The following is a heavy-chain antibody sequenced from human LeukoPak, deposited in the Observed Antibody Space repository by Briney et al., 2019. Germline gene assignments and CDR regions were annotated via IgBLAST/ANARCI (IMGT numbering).Heavy chain of an antibody. V-gene: IGHV6-1*01. Sequence: SQTLSLTCAISGDSVSSNSATWNWIRQSPSRGLEWLGRTYYRSKWDTDYPVSVKSRITINPDTSKNQFSLQLNSVTPEDTAIYYCARGLYRYFDLWGRGTLVTVST. CDR1: GDSVSSNSAT. CDR2: TYYRSKWDT. CDR3: ARGLYRYFDL. J-gene: IGHJ2*01.